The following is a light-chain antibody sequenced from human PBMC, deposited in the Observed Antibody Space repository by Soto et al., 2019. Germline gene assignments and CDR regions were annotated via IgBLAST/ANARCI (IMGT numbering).Light chain of an antibody. CDR2: DAS. Sequence: EIGLTQSPATLSLSPGERATLSFRASQSVSSYLAWFQQRPGQPPRLLIHDASSRATGIPARFSGSGSGTDFTLTISSLEPEDFGVYYCQHRSIWPVSFGQGTRLEI. CDR3: QHRSIWPVS. CDR1: QSVSSY. V-gene: IGKV3-11*01. J-gene: IGKJ5*01.